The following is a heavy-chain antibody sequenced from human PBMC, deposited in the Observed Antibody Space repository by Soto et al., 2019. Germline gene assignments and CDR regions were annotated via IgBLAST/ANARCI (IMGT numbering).Heavy chain of an antibody. V-gene: IGHV4-59*01. D-gene: IGHD3-22*01. CDR1: GGAISSYY. CDR2: IYYSGST. Sequence: SETLSLTCTVSGGAISSYYWSWIRQPPGKGLEWIGYIYYSGSTNYNPSLKSRVTISVDTSKNQFSLKLSSVTAADTAVYYCARTYYYYSRWTPAAYFDYWGQGTLVTVSS. CDR3: ARTYYYYSRWTPAAYFDY. J-gene: IGHJ4*02.